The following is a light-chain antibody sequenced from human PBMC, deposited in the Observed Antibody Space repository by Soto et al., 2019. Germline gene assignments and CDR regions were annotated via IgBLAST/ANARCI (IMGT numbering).Light chain of an antibody. Sequence: EIVLTQSPGTLSLSPGERGTLSCRASQSVTSNYLAWYQQRPGQAPRLLIFGASSRGTGIPERFSGSGSGTEFTLTISRLEPEDFAVYYCQQYGNSPLTFGQGTKVEIK. CDR3: QQYGNSPLT. V-gene: IGKV3-20*01. CDR1: QSVTSNY. J-gene: IGKJ1*01. CDR2: GAS.